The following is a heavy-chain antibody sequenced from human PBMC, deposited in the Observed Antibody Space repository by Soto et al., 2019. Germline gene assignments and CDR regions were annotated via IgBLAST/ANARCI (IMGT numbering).Heavy chain of an antibody. CDR3: ARDHAAGPYYYYGMDV. Sequence: PGGSLRLSCAASGFTFSSYAMSWVRQAPGKGLEWVSAISGSGGSTYYADSVKGRFTISRDNSKNTLYLQMNSLRAEDTAVYYCARDHAAGPYYYYGMDVWGQGTTVTVSS. CDR1: GFTFSSYA. J-gene: IGHJ6*02. V-gene: IGHV3-23*01. D-gene: IGHD6-13*01. CDR2: ISGSGGST.